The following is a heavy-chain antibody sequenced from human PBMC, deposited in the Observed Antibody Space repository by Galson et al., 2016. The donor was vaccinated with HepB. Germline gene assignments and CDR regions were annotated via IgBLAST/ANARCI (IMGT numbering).Heavy chain of an antibody. J-gene: IGHJ4*02. CDR2: ISYDGKSA. V-gene: IGHV3-30*18. D-gene: IGHD5-24*01. Sequence: SLRLSRAASGVTFSTYGMHWVRPAPGKGLEWVELISYDGKSASYADSVKGRVTISRDNSKNTLYLQMHSLRGEDTAVYYCAKGRWDFDSWGQGTLVTVSS. CDR3: AKGRWDFDS. CDR1: GVTFSTYG.